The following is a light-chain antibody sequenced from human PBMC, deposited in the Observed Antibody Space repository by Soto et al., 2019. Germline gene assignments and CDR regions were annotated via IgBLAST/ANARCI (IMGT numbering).Light chain of an antibody. CDR2: DAS. CDR1: QSLSSSD. V-gene: IGKV3-20*01. CDR3: QQFSSYPLT. J-gene: IGKJ4*01. Sequence: EIVLTPSPATLSLSPGERATLSCRASQSLSSSDLAWYQQKPGQAPRLLIYDASSRATGIPDRFSGGGSGTDFTLTISRLEPEDFAVYYCQQFSSYPLTFGGGTRWIS.